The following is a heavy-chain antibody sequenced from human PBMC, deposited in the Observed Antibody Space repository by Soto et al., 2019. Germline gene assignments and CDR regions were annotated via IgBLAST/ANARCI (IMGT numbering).Heavy chain of an antibody. J-gene: IGHJ2*01. CDR2: IYHSGST. Sequence: QLQLQESGSGLVKPSQTLSLTCAVSGGSISSGGYSWSWIRQPPGKGLEWIGYIYHSGSTYYNPSLKSRVTISVDRSKNQFSLKLSSVTAADTAVYYCARAPEFGTAATILREDWYFDLWGRGTLVTVSS. CDR3: ARAPEFGTAATILREDWYFDL. CDR1: GGSISSGGYS. D-gene: IGHD6-13*01. V-gene: IGHV4-30-2*01.